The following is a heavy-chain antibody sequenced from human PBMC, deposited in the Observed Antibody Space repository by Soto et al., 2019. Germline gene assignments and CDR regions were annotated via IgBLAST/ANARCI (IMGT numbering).Heavy chain of an antibody. V-gene: IGHV6-1*01. Sequence: PSQTLSLTFAISGGCVSSNSAAGNWIRQSPSRGLEWLGRTYYRSKWYNDYAVSVKSRITINPDTSKNQFSLQLNSVTPEDTAVYYCARDSGSYPTHYYYYGMDVWGQGTTVTV. CDR2: TYYRSKWYN. CDR1: GGCVSSNSAA. D-gene: IGHD1-26*01. CDR3: ARDSGSYPTHYYYYGMDV. J-gene: IGHJ6*02.